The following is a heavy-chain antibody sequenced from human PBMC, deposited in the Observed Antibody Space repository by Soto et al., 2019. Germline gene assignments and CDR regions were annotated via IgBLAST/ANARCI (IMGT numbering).Heavy chain of an antibody. CDR2: ISGSGGST. J-gene: IGHJ4*02. CDR1: GFTFSSYA. Sequence: EVPLLESGGGLVQPGGSLRLSCAASGFTFSSYAMSWVRQAPGKGLEWVSAISGSGGSTYYADSVKGRFTISRDNSKNTRYLQMNILRAEDTAVYYCAKENGYSSSWFEFDYWGQGTLVTVSS. V-gene: IGHV3-23*01. D-gene: IGHD6-13*01. CDR3: AKENGYSSSWFEFDY.